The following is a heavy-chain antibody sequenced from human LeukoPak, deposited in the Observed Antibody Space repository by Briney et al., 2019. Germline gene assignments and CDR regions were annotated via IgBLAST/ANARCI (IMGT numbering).Heavy chain of an antibody. CDR1: GFTFSSYG. J-gene: IGHJ4*02. CDR2: ISYDGSNK. D-gene: IGHD5-24*01. Sequence: GGSLRLSCAASGFTFSSYGMHWVRQAPGKGLEWVAVISYDGSNKYYADSVKGRFTISRDNSKNTLYLQMNSLRAEDTAVYYCAKDSGGATMGYWGQGTLVTVSS. CDR3: AKDSGGATMGY. V-gene: IGHV3-30*19.